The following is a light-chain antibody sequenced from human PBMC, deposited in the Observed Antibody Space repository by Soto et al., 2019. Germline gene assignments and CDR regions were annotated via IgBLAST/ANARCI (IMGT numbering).Light chain of an antibody. Sequence: EIVLTQSTATLSLSPGERATLSCRASQSVSSYLAWYQQKPGQAPRLLIYDASNRATGIPARFSGSVSGTDFTLTISSLEPEDFAVDYCQQRSNWPPRLTFGGGTKVEIK. CDR2: DAS. CDR1: QSVSSY. J-gene: IGKJ4*01. V-gene: IGKV3-11*01. CDR3: QQRSNWPPRLT.